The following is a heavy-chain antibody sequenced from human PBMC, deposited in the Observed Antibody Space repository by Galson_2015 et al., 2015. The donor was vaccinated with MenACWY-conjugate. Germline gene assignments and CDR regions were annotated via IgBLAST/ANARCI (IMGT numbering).Heavy chain of an antibody. CDR3: ARDRAVNYLPNTDVTRLAAMYV. D-gene: IGHD6-19*01. CDR2: ISGYNGYT. Sequence: SVKVSCKASDYRFTSFGISWVRQAPGQGLEWMGWISGYNGYTNYAQNLQGRVTMTTDTSMSTAYMELRSPRSDDTATYFCARDRAVNYLPNTDVTRLAAMYVWGQGTTVSVSS. J-gene: IGHJ6*02. CDR1: DYRFTSFG. V-gene: IGHV1-18*01.